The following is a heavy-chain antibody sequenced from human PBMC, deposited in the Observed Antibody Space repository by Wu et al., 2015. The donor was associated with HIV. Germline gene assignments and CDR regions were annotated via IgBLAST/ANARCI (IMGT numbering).Heavy chain of an antibody. CDR3: ARELGPNPYYYDSSGYYRAFDI. CDR2: INPSGGST. V-gene: IGHV1-46*01. D-gene: IGHD3-22*01. Sequence: QVQLVQSGAEVKKPGASLKVSCKASGYNFRGYYIHWVRQAPGQGLEWMGIINPSGGSTSYAQKFQGRVTMTRDTSTSTVYMELSSLRSEDTAVYYCARELGPNPYYYDSSGYYRAFDIWGQGTMVTVSS. CDR1: GYNFRGYY. J-gene: IGHJ3*02.